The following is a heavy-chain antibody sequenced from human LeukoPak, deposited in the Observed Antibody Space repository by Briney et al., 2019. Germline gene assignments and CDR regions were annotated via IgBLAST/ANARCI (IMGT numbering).Heavy chain of an antibody. CDR2: IYYSGST. CDR3: ARGDFWSGPGSHNWFDP. D-gene: IGHD3-3*01. V-gene: IGHV4-59*12. CDR1: GGSISSYY. Sequence: TSETLSLTCTVSGGSISSYYWSWIRQPPGKGLECIGYIYYSGSTNYNPSLKSRVTISVDTSKNQFSLKLSSVTAADTAVYYCARGDFWSGPGSHNWFDPWGQGTLVTVSS. J-gene: IGHJ5*02.